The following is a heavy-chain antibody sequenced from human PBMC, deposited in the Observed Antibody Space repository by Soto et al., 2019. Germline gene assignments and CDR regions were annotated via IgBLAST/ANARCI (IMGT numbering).Heavy chain of an antibody. CDR3: ATTEFGYYYYGMDV. V-gene: IGHV4-31*03. Sequence: QVQLQESGPELVKPSQTLSLTCTVSGGSISSGGYYWSWIRQHPGKGLEWIGYIYYSGSTYYNPSLKSRVTISVDTSKNQFSLKLSSVTAADTAVYYCATTEFGYYYYGMDVWGQGTTVTVSS. CDR2: IYYSGST. J-gene: IGHJ6*02. CDR1: GGSISSGGYY. D-gene: IGHD3-10*01.